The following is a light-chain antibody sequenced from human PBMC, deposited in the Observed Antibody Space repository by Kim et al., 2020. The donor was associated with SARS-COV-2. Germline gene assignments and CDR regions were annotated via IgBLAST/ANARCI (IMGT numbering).Light chain of an antibody. CDR2: DDS. V-gene: IGLV2-14*01. CDR3: SSYTSSSTLT. Sequence: QSALTQPASVSGSPGQSITISCTGTSSDVGGYNYVSWYQQHPGKAPKLMIYDDSKRPSGVSNRFSGSKSGNTASLTISGLQAEDEADYYCSSYTSSSTLTFGGGTQLTVL. CDR1: SSDVGGYNY. J-gene: IGLJ2*01.